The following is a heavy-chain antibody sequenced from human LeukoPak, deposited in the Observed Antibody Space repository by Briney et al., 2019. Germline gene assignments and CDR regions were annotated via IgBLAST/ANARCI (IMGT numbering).Heavy chain of an antibody. D-gene: IGHD3-22*01. CDR1: GFTFGDYA. V-gene: IGHV3-49*04. CDR3: TRGGVDSSGYQSDY. CDR2: IRSKAYGGTT. Sequence: GQSLRLSRTASGFTFGDYAMSWVRQAPGKGLEWVGFIRSKAYGGTTEYAASVKGRFTISRDDSKSIAYLQMNSLKTEDTAVHYCTRGGVDSSGYQSDYWGQGTLVTVSS. J-gene: IGHJ4*02.